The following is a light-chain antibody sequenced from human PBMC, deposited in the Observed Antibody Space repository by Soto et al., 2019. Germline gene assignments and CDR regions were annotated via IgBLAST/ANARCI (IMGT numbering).Light chain of an antibody. CDR2: EVS. Sequence: QSALTQPASVSGSPGQSITISCTGTSSDVGGYNYVSWYQHHPGKAPKLLIYEVSNRPSGVSDRFSGSESGNTASLTISGLQTEDEADYYCSSYTSSVTLDFGGGTKLTVL. CDR1: SSDVGGYNY. CDR3: SSYTSSVTLD. V-gene: IGLV2-14*01. J-gene: IGLJ2*01.